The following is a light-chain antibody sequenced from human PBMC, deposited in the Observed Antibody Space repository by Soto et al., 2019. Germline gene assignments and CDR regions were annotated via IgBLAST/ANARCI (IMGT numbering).Light chain of an antibody. CDR3: SSYAGSNAVV. V-gene: IGLV2-8*01. J-gene: IGLJ2*01. Sequence: QSVLTQPPSASGSPGQSVTISYTGTSSDVGGHDFVSWYQQHPGKAPKLMIYEVTKRPSGVPDRFSGSKSGNTASLTVSGIQAEDEADYYCSSYAGSNAVVFGGGTKLTVL. CDR1: SSDVGGHDF. CDR2: EVT.